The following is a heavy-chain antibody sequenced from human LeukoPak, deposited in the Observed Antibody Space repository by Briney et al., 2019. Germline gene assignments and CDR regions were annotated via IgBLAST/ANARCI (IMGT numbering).Heavy chain of an antibody. CDR3: GYILTGYYLDY. CDR2: INSGGSRP. V-gene: IGHV3-74*01. CDR1: GFTFSKYW. Sequence: GGSLRLSCAASGFTFSKYWMHWVRQAPGKGLVWVSHINSGGSRPDYADSVKGRFTISRDNAKNTLFLQMNSLRAEDTAVYYCGYILTGYYLDYWGQGTLVTVSS. D-gene: IGHD3-9*01. J-gene: IGHJ4*02.